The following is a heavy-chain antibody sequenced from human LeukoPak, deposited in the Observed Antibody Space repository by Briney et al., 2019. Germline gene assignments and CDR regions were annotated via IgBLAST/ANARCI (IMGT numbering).Heavy chain of an antibody. CDR2: INHSGST. V-gene: IGHV4-34*01. Sequence: SETLSLSCAVYGGSFSGYYWSWIRQPTGKGLEWIGEINHSGSTNYNPSLKSRVTISVDTSKNQFSLKLSSVTAADTAVYYCARSDVATSYFDYWGQGTLVTVSS. CDR1: GGSFSGYY. CDR3: ARSDVATSYFDY. J-gene: IGHJ4*02. D-gene: IGHD5-12*01.